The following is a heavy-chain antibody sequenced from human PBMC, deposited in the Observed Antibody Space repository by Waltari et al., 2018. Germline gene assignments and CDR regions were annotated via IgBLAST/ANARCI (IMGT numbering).Heavy chain of an antibody. Sequence: QVQLQESGPGLVKPSGTLSLTCAVSGGSISSSNWWSWVRQPPGKGLEWRGEIYHSGSTNYNPALKSRVTISVDKSKNQFSLKLSSVTAADTAVYYCARGDFVVVPAAPGGYYYYGMDVWGQGTTVTVSS. CDR2: IYHSGST. CDR3: ARGDFVVVPAAPGGYYYYGMDV. J-gene: IGHJ6*02. CDR1: GGSISSSNW. V-gene: IGHV4-4*02. D-gene: IGHD2-2*01.